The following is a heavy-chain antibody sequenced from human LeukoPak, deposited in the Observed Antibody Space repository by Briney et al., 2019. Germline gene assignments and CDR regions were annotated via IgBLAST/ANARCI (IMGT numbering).Heavy chain of an antibody. V-gene: IGHV5-51*01. Sequence: RGESLKISRKGSGYTFTSYWIGWVRQMPGKGLEWMGIIHPGDSDTRYSPSFQGQVTISADISITTAYPQWSSLKASDTAMYYCARSFKGDYYDSNGYYRLIEYAFDIWGQGTMVSVSS. J-gene: IGHJ3*02. D-gene: IGHD3-22*01. CDR3: ARSFKGDYYDSNGYYRLIEYAFDI. CDR2: IHPGDSDT. CDR1: GYTFTSYW.